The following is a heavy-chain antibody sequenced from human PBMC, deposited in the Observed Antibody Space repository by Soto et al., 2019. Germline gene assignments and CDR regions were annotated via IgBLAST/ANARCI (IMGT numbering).Heavy chain of an antibody. V-gene: IGHV3-30-3*01. CDR1: GFTFSSYA. D-gene: IGHD6-6*01. CDR3: ARGGAARPAY. J-gene: IGHJ4*02. Sequence: GGSLRLSCAASGFTFSSYAMHWVRQAPGKGLEWVAVISYDGSNKYYADSVKGRFTISRDNSKNTLYLQMNSLRAEDTAVYYCARGGAARPAYWGQGSLVTVSS. CDR2: ISYDGSNK.